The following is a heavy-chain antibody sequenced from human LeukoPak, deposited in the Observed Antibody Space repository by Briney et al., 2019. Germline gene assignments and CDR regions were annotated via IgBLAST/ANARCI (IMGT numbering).Heavy chain of an antibody. D-gene: IGHD3-22*01. CDR1: GYSLSNVW. J-gene: IGHJ4*02. CDR3: AKDNKGNYYDSSGYIGNYYFDY. V-gene: IGHV3-23*01. CDR2: ISGSGGST. Sequence: GGSLRLSCAVSGYSLSNVWLNWVRQAPGKGLEWVSAISGSGGSTYYADSVKGRFTISRDNSKNTLYLQMNSLRAEDTAVYYCAKDNKGNYYDSSGYIGNYYFDYWGQGTLVTVSS.